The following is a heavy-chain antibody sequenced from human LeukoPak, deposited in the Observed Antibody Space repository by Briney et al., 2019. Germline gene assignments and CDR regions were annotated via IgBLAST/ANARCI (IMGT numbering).Heavy chain of an antibody. CDR2: ISYDGSNK. D-gene: IGHD5-24*01. CDR1: GFTFSSYA. J-gene: IGHJ4*02. Sequence: GGSLRLSCAASGFTFSSYAMHWVRQAPGKGLEWVAVISYDGSNKYYADSVKGRFTISRDNSKNTLYLQMNSLRAEDTAVYYCARDAGGWLLDYWGQGTLVTVSS. CDR3: ARDAGGWLLDY. V-gene: IGHV3-30-3*01.